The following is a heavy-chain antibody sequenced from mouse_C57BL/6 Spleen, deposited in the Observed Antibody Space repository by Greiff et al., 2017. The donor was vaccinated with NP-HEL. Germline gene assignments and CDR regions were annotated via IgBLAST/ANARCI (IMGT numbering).Heavy chain of an antibody. CDR3: EREAITTVVAHWYFEG. D-gene: IGHD1-1*01. Sequence: QVQLKQPGAELVKPGASVKLSCKASGYTFTSYWMHWVKQRPGQGLEWIGMIHPNSGSTNYNEKFKSKATLTVDKSSSTAYMQLSSLTTEDSAVYDCEREAITTVVAHWYFEGRGTGTTVTVS. V-gene: IGHV1-64*01. CDR1: GYTFTSYW. CDR2: IHPNSGST. J-gene: IGHJ1*03.